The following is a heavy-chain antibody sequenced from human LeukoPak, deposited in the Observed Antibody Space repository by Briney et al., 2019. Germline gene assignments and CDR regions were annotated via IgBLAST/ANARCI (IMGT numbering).Heavy chain of an antibody. CDR2: VYPRDSDT. V-gene: IGHV5-51*01. D-gene: IGHD1-1*01. Sequence: GESLKISCKASGYSFSNYWIGWVRQVPGKGLEWMGIVYPRDSDTRYGPSFQGQVTISADKSISTAYLQWSSLKASDTAVYYCARPGERSRRDWNLDQWGQGTLVTVSS. CDR3: ARPGERSRRDWNLDQ. CDR1: GYSFSNYW. J-gene: IGHJ4*02.